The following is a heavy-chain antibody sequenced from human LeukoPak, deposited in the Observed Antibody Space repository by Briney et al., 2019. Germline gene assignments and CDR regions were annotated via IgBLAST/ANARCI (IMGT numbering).Heavy chain of an antibody. CDR1: GYTFSGTGWY. J-gene: IGHJ4*02. V-gene: IGHV1-2*02. CDR2: IHPNNGDT. D-gene: IGHD5-24*01. CDR3: MVDLDY. Sequence: ASVTVSCKASGYTFSGTGWYLYWLRQAPGQGLECMGWIHPNNGDTAYAKKFEGRVAMTRDTSISTAYMEFTAVYFCARDGPAQMVDLDYWGQGTLVTVSS.